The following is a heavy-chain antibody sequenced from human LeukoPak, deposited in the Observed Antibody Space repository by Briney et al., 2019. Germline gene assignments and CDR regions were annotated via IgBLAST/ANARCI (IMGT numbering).Heavy chain of an antibody. J-gene: IGHJ3*01. CDR1: GYTFTSYY. V-gene: IGHV1-8*01. D-gene: IGHD3/OR15-3a*01. CDR3: ARRGLVAGIYDLVYGFDL. CDR2: VNPDTGNT. Sequence: ASVKVSCKASGYTFTSYYMHWVRQAPGQGPEWMGWVNPDTGNTGFAQKFQGRVTITQNSSVTTVYMELSSLTSEDTAVYYCARRGLVAGIYDLVYGFDLWGQETMVTVSS.